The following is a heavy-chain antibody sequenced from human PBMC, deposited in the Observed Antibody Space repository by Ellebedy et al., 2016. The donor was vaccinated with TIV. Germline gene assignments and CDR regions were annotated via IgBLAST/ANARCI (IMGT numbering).Heavy chain of an antibody. CDR3: ARDYGVTGLYYFDY. V-gene: IGHV3-33*08. Sequence: PGGSLRLSCAASGFTFSSYGMHWVRQAPGKGLEWVAFIWYDGSNKYYADSVKGRFTISRDNSKNTLYLQMNSLRAEDTAVYYCARDYGVTGLYYFDYWGQGTLVTVSS. CDR1: GFTFSSYG. CDR2: IWYDGSNK. D-gene: IGHD2-21*02. J-gene: IGHJ4*02.